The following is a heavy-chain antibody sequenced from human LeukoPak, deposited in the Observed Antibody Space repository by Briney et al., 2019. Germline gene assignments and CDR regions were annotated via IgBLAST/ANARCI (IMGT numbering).Heavy chain of an antibody. J-gene: IGHJ4*02. V-gene: IGHV4-59*08. CDR3: ARTYCGTNACPFDH. D-gene: IGHD2-21*01. CDR1: GGSISSSY. CDR2: IFHTGTT. Sequence: PSETLSLTCTVSGGSISSSYWSWIRQPPGKGLECLGFIFHTGTTNYNPSLKSRVTISVDTSKNQFSLKLSSVTAADTAIYYCARTYCGTNACPFDHWGQGNLVTVSS.